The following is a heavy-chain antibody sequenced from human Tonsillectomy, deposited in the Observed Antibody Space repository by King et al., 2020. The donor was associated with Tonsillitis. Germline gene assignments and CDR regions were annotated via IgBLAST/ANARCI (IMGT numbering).Heavy chain of an antibody. Sequence: VQLVESGAEVKKPGASLKVSCKAAGYTFSGFYMHWVRQAPGQGLEWMGWINPNTLGTNYEQILQGRVTLTRDTSSNTAYMELTRLRSDDTAVYYCARGGPYSTSSATRTPFDFWGQGTLVTVSS. CDR1: GYTFSGFY. CDR3: ARGGPYSTSSATRTPFDF. V-gene: IGHV1-2*02. J-gene: IGHJ4*02. D-gene: IGHD6-6*01. CDR2: INPNTLGT.